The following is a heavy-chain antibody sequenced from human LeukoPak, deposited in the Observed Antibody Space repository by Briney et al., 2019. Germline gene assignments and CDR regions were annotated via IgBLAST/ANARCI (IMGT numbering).Heavy chain of an antibody. CDR2: ISYDGSNK. CDR3: AKEGYYGSGSFPDY. V-gene: IGHV3-30*18. J-gene: IGHJ4*02. Sequence: GGSLRLSCAASGFTFSSYGMHWVRQAPGKGLEWVAVISYDGSNKYYTDSVNGRFTISRDNSKNALFLQMNSLRAEDTAVCYCAKEGYYGSGSFPDYWGQGTLVTVSS. D-gene: IGHD3-10*01. CDR1: GFTFSSYG.